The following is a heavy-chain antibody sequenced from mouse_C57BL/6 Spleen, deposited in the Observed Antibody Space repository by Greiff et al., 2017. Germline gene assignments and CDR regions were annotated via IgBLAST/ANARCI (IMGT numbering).Heavy chain of an antibody. J-gene: IGHJ4*01. D-gene: IGHD2-1*01. CDR2: IYPGDGDT. CDR1: GYAFSSYW. Sequence: VQLQPSGAELVKPGASVKISCKASGYAFSSYWMNWVKQRPGKGLEWIGQIYPGDGDTNYNGKFKGKATLTADKSSSTAYMQLSSLTSEDSAVYFCARDWVYGNSMDYWGQGTSVTVSS. V-gene: IGHV1-80*01. CDR3: ARDWVYGNSMDY.